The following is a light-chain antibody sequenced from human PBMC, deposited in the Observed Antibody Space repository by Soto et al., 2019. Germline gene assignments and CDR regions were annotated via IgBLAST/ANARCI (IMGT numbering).Light chain of an antibody. CDR3: HQYNHWLTWT. J-gene: IGKJ1*01. CDR2: GAS. Sequence: EIVLTQSPGTLSLSPGERATLSCRASQSVSSSYLAWYQQKPGQAPRLLIYGASSRATGIPDRFSGSGSGTEFTLTISSLQSEDFAVYYCHQYNHWLTWTFGQGTKVEIK. CDR1: QSVSSSY. V-gene: IGKV3-20*01.